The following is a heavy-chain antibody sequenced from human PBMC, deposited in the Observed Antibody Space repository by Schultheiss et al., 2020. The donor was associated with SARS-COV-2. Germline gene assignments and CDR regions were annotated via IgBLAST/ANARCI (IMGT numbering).Heavy chain of an antibody. CDR1: GFIFSRHA. J-gene: IGHJ4*02. V-gene: IGHV3-23*01. CDR3: APPARLDY. CDR2: ISGSGNST. Sequence: GGSLRLSCAASGFIFSRHAMSWVRQAPGKGLEWVSAISGSGNSTYYADSVKGRFTISRDNSKNTLYLQMNSLRAEDTAVYYCAPPARLDYWGQGTLVTVSS.